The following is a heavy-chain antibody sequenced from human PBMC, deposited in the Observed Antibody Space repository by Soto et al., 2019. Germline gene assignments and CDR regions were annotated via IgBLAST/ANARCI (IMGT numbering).Heavy chain of an antibody. D-gene: IGHD6-19*01. V-gene: IGHV4-28*01. CDR3: ARMAVTTFYYYAMDV. J-gene: IGHJ6*02. CDR2: ITHGGST. Sequence: SETLSLTCAVYVYSIRSSDGLGWIRQPPGKGLEWIGYITHGGSTNHNPSLKRRVTMSVDPSKNQFSLNLTSVTAVDTAVYYCARMAVTTFYYYAMDVWGQGTTVTVSS. CDR1: VYSIRSSDG.